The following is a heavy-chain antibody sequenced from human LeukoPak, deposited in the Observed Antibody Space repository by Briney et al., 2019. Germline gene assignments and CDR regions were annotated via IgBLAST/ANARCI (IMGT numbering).Heavy chain of an antibody. Sequence: QTGGSLRLSCAASGFTFSNYGMSWVRQAPGKGLEWVSAISGSGGSTYYADSVKGRFTISRDNSKNTLFLQMNSLRAEDTAVYYCARKYSSSWYYYYYMDVWGKGTTVTVSS. CDR3: ARKYSSSWYYYYYMDV. J-gene: IGHJ6*03. D-gene: IGHD6-13*01. V-gene: IGHV3-23*01. CDR1: GFTFSNYG. CDR2: ISGSGGST.